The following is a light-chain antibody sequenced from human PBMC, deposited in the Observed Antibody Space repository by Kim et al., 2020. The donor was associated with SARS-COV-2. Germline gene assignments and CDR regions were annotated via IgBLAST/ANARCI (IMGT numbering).Light chain of an antibody. Sequence: PGKAATIASGGNNIGSKSVLWYQQKPGQAPVLVIYYDSDRPSGIPERFSGSNSGNTATLTINRVEAGDEADYYCQVWDSSSDHSVVFGGGTQLTVL. CDR1: NIGSKS. CDR2: YDS. V-gene: IGLV3-21*04. J-gene: IGLJ2*01. CDR3: QVWDSSSDHSVV.